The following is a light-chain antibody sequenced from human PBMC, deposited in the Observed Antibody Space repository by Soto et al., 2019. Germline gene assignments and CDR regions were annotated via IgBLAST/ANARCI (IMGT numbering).Light chain of an antibody. CDR2: DAS. CDR1: QSVASA. V-gene: IGKV3-11*01. CDR3: QQRGTWPHS. Sequence: ENVLTQSPATLSLSPGERATLSCRASQSVASALAWYQQKPGQAPRLLIYDASNRATGIPARFSGSGSGTDFILTISSLEPVDFAVYYCQQRGTWPHSLGQGTKLVIK. J-gene: IGKJ2*01.